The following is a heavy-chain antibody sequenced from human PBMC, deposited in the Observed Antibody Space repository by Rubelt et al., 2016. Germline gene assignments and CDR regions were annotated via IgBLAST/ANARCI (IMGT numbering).Heavy chain of an antibody. CDR2: IYYSGST. J-gene: IGHJ4*02. D-gene: IGHD3-3*01. CDR1: GGSIGSSSYY. Sequence: QLQLQESGPGLVKPSETLSLTCTVSGGSIGSSSYYWGWIRQPPGKGLEWIGSIYYSGSTYYNPSLKSRVTISVATSKNQCSLKLSSVTAADTAVYYCARGRFLEWLPPDYWGQGTLVTVSS. V-gene: IGHV4-39*01. CDR3: ARGRFLEWLPPDY.